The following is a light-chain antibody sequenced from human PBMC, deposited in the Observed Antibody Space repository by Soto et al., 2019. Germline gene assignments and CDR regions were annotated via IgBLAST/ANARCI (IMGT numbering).Light chain of an antibody. CDR2: DAS. CDR1: QSVSSY. CDR3: QQRSNWPST. Sequence: EIVLTQSPVTLSLSPGERATLSCRASQSVSSYLAWYQQKPGQAPRLLIYDASNRATGIPARLSGSGSGTDFTLTISSLEPEDFAVYYCQQRSNWPSTFGGGTKVESK. J-gene: IGKJ4*01. V-gene: IGKV3-11*01.